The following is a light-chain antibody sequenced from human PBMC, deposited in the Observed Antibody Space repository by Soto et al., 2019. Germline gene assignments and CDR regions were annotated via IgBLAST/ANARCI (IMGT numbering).Light chain of an antibody. CDR3: CSYAGSRTYI. V-gene: IGLV2-23*01. Sequence: QSVLTQPASVSGSPGQSITISCTGTSSDVGSSNLVSWYQQRPDKAPNLMIYEGSKRPSGVSNRFSGSKSGNTASLTISGLQTEDEADYYCCSYAGSRTYIFGSGTKVTVL. CDR1: SSDVGSSNL. CDR2: EGS. J-gene: IGLJ1*01.